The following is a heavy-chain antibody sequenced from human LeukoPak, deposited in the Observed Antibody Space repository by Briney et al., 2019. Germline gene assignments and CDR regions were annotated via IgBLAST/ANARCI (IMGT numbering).Heavy chain of an antibody. CDR2: INNDASST. CDR1: GFTCSSYW. V-gene: IGHV3-74*01. Sequence: GGSLRLSCAASGFTCSSYWMHWVRQAPGEGLVWVSRINNDASSTSYADSVKGRLTISRDNAKNTLYLQMNSLRAGDTAVYYCASLVVTDNWAFDIWGQGTMVFVSS. D-gene: IGHD2-21*02. J-gene: IGHJ3*02. CDR3: ASLVVTDNWAFDI.